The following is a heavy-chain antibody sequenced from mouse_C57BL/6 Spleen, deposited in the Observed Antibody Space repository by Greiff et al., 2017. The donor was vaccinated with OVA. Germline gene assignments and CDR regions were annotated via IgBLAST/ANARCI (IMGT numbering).Heavy chain of an antibody. CDR3: ARSYYYDYDGDAMDY. CDR1: GYTFTSYW. CDR2: IYPGSGST. Sequence: QVQLQQPGAELVKPGASVKMSCKASGYTFTSYWITWVKQRPGQGLEWIGDIYPGSGSTNYNEKFKSKATLTVDTSSSTAYMQLSSLISEDSAVYYCARSYYYDYDGDAMDYWGQGTSVTVSS. J-gene: IGHJ4*01. V-gene: IGHV1-55*01. D-gene: IGHD2-4*01.